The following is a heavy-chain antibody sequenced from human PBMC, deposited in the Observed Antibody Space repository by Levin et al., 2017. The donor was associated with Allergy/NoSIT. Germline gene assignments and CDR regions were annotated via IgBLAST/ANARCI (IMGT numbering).Heavy chain of an antibody. J-gene: IGHJ5*02. CDR3: ARVSGAYSSSSENWFDP. CDR1: GFTFSSYA. CDR2: ISYDGSNK. D-gene: IGHD6-6*01. V-gene: IGHV3-30-3*01. Sequence: GGSLRLSCAASGFTFSSYAMHWVRQAPGKGLERVAVISYDGSNKYYADSVKGRFTISRDNSKNTLYLQMNSLRAEDTAVYYCARVSGAYSSSSENWFDPWGQGTLVTVSS.